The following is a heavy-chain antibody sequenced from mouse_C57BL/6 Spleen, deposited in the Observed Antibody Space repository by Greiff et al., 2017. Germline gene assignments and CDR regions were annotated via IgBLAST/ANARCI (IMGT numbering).Heavy chain of an antibody. Sequence: VKLMESGPGLVAPSQSLSITCTVSGFSLTSYGVHWVRQPPGKGLEWLVVIWSDGSTTYNSALNSRLSISKDNSKSQVFLKMNSLQTDDTAMYYCARQGYGSHYYAMDYWGQGTSVTVSS. CDR2: IWSDGST. CDR3: ARQGYGSHYYAMDY. D-gene: IGHD1-1*01. V-gene: IGHV2-6-1*01. CDR1: GFSLTSYG. J-gene: IGHJ4*01.